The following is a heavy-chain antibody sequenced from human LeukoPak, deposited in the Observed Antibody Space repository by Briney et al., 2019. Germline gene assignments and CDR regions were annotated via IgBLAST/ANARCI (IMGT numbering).Heavy chain of an antibody. CDR3: ARGDCSSTSCYDY. V-gene: IGHV4-34*01. J-gene: IGHJ4*02. CDR2: INHSGST. CDR1: GGSFSGYY. D-gene: IGHD2-2*01. Sequence: SETLSLTCAVYGGSFSGYYWSWIRQAPGKGLEWIGEINHSGSTNYNPSLKSRVTISVDTSKNQFSLKLSSVTAADTAVYYCARGDCSSTSCYDYWGQGTLVTVSS.